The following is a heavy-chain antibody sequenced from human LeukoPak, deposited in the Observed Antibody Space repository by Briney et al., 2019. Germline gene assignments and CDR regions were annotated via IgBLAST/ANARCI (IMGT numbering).Heavy chain of an antibody. Sequence: ASVKVSCKASGGTFSSYAISWVRQAPGQGLEWMGGIIPIFGTANYAQKFQGRVTITADESTSTAYMELSSLRSEDTAVYYCARYSSGWRSFDIWGQGTMVTVSS. D-gene: IGHD6-19*01. CDR2: IIPIFGTA. CDR3: ARYSSGWRSFDI. CDR1: GGTFSSYA. J-gene: IGHJ3*02. V-gene: IGHV1-69*01.